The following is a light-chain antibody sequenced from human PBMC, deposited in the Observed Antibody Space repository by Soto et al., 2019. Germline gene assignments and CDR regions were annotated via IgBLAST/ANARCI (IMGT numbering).Light chain of an antibody. CDR1: SSDVGSYNL. J-gene: IGLJ1*01. Sequence: QSALTQPASVSGSPGQSITISCTGTSSDVGSYNLVSWYQQHLGKAPKVMIYEVSKRPSGVSNRFSGSKSGNTASLTISGLQAEDEADYYCCSYGGSTSYVFGTGTKLTVL. CDR2: EVS. V-gene: IGLV2-23*02. CDR3: CSYGGSTSYV.